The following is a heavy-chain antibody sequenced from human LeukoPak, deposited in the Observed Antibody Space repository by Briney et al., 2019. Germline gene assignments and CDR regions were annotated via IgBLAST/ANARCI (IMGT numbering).Heavy chain of an antibody. Sequence: PGRSLRLSCAASGFTFSSYDMHWVRQAPGKGLEWVAVLLYDGTNKYYVDSVKGRFTISRDNSKNTLYLHMNSLRTEDTAVYYCVGGAGSTFWGQGTPVTVSS. CDR3: VGGAGSTF. CDR1: GFTFSSYD. V-gene: IGHV3-30*03. D-gene: IGHD6-19*01. CDR2: LLYDGTNK. J-gene: IGHJ4*02.